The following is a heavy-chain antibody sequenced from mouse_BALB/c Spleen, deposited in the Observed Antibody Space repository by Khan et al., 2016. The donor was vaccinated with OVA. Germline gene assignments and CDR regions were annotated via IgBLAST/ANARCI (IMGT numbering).Heavy chain of an antibody. CDR2: IIRDSNTT. V-gene: IGHV5-17*02. D-gene: IGHD2-2*01. CDR3: ARYGYYYFDY. J-gene: IGHJ2*01. Sequence: VQLVESGGGLVQTGGSRKLSCAASGFTFSGFGMHWVRQAPEKGLEWVAYIIRDSNTTYYADTVKSRFTITGDKSKNTLFLQLTSLTSEDTAMYDCARYGYYYFDYGGQGTTLTVSS. CDR1: GFTFSGFG.